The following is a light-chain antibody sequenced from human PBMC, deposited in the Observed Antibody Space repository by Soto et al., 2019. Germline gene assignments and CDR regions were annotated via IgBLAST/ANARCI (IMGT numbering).Light chain of an antibody. Sequence: EIVLTQSPGTLPLSPGERATLSCRASESVRSSYLAWYQQKPGQAPRLLMYGASSRTTGTPDRFSGSGSGTDFTLTIGSLEPEDFAVYYCQQYGGSPQTFGQGTTVEI. CDR2: GAS. J-gene: IGKJ1*01. CDR3: QQYGGSPQT. CDR1: ESVRSSY. V-gene: IGKV3-20*01.